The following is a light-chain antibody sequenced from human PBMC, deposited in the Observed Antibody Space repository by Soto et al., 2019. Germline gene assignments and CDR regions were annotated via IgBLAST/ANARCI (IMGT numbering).Light chain of an antibody. J-gene: IGKJ1*01. CDR2: DAS. CDR1: INNY. V-gene: IGKV1-33*01. CDR3: HQDQMLRT. Sequence: INNYLNWYQQKPGRAPKLLIYDASNLEAGVPSSFRGSGSRKDFSFTSSRLQAEDLARYLRHQDQMLRTFGQGPKVDIK.